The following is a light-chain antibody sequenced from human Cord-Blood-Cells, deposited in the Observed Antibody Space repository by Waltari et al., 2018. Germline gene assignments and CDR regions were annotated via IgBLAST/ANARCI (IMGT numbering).Light chain of an antibody. CDR2: KDS. J-gene: IGLJ1*01. Sequence: SYELTQPPSVSVSPGQTARITCSGDALPKQYAYWYQQKPGQAPVLVIYKDSERPSGIPERCSGSSSERTVTLTISGVQTEDEADYYGQSADSSGTYQVFGTGTKVTVL. V-gene: IGLV3-25*03. CDR3: QSADSSGTYQV. CDR1: ALPKQY.